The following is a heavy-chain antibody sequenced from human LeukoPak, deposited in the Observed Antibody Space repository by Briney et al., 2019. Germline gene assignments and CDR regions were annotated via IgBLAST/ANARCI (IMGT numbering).Heavy chain of an antibody. D-gene: IGHD6-13*01. CDR3: ARGEGAAAGTPDY. CDR1: GYTFTGYY. CDR2: INPNSGGT. V-gene: IGHV1-2*02. J-gene: IGHJ4*02. Sequence: ASVKVSCKASGYTFTGYYMHWVRQAPGQGLEWMGWINPNSGGTNYAQKFQGRVTMTRDTSISAAYMELSRLRPDDTAVYYCARGEGAAAGTPDYWGQGTLVTVSS.